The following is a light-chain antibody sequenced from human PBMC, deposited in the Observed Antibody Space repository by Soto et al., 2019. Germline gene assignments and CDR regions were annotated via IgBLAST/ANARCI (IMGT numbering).Light chain of an antibody. V-gene: IGKV1-5*01. CDR3: QHYNSYSLS. J-gene: IGKJ1*01. CDR1: QFISDW. Sequence: DVQMTQSPSILSASVGDRVTITCRASQFISDWLAWYQQKPGQAPRLLMYDASTLETGVPSRFSGSGSGSEFTLTISSLKPEDFATYYCQHYNSYSLSFGQGTRVEV. CDR2: DAS.